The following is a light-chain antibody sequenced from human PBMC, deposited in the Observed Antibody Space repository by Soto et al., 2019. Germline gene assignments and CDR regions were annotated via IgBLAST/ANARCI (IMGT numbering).Light chain of an antibody. J-gene: IGLJ2*01. V-gene: IGLV2-14*02. CDR1: SSDVGSYNL. CDR2: EGS. CDR3: SSYTSSSTLV. Sequence: QSVLTQPASVSGSPGQSITISCTGTSSDVGSYNLVSWYQQHPGKAPKLMIYEGSKRPSGVSNRFSGSKSGNTASLTISGLQAEDEADYYCSSYTSSSTLVFGGGTQLTV.